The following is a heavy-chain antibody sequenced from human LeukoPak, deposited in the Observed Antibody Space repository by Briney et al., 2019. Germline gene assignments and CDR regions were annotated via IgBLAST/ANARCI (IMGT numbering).Heavy chain of an antibody. CDR3: TKDRVRYCSGGSCHIIPSHVGY. CDR2: IKSKTDGGKT. Sequence: TTGGSLRLSCAASGFTFSNAWMIWVRQAPGEGLEWVGRIKSKTDGGKTDYAAPVKGRFTISRDDSKNTLYLQIDSLKPEGTAGYYCTKDRVRYCSGGSCHIIPSHVGYWDQGPLHSVFS. V-gene: IGHV3-15*01. D-gene: IGHD2-15*01. CDR1: GFTFSNAW. J-gene: IGHJ4*02.